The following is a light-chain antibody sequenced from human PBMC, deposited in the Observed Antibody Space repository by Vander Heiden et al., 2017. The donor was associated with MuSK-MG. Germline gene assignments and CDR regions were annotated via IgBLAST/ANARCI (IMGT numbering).Light chain of an antibody. CDR3: QQYNSYSLLT. J-gene: IGKJ4*01. V-gene: IGKV1-5*01. CDR2: DAS. CDR1: QYIKKW. Sequence: DIQMTQSPSTLSASVGDRVTITCRASQYIKKWVAWYQQKPGKAPKLLIYDASNLESGVPSRFNGSGYGTEFTLTISDLQPDDFAGYYCQQYNSYSLLTFGGGTKVEIK.